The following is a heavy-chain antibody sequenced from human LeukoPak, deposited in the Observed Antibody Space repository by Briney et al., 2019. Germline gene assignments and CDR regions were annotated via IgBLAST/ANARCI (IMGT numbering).Heavy chain of an antibody. V-gene: IGHV4-59*08. CDR3: ARHGGAAAGYNWFDP. CDR2: IYYSGST. J-gene: IGHJ5*02. D-gene: IGHD6-13*01. Sequence: PSETLSLTCTVSGGSISSYYWSWIRQPPGKGLEWMRYIYYSGSTNYNPSLKSRVTISVDTSKNQFSLKLSSVTAADTAVYYCARHGGAAAGYNWFDPWGQGTLVTVSS. CDR1: GGSISSYY.